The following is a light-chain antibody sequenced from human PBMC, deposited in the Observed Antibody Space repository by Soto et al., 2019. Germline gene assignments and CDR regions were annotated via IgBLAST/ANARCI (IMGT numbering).Light chain of an antibody. CDR2: DVS. J-gene: IGLJ2*01. CDR1: SSDVGGYNY. V-gene: IGLV2-14*01. CDR3: SSYTSSSTLE. Sequence: QSVLTQPASVSGSPGQSITISCTGSSSDVGGYNYVSWYQQHPGMAPKLMIYDVSSRPSGLSSRFSGSKSGNTASLTISGLQAEDEADYYCSSYTSSSTLEFGGGTKLTVL.